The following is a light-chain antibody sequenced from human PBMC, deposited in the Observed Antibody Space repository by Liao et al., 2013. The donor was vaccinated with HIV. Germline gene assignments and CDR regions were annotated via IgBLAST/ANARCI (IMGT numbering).Light chain of an antibody. CDR1: KLGDKY. CDR3: QVWDSSSDHVV. J-gene: IGLJ2*01. V-gene: IGLV3-1*01. Sequence: SYELTQPPSVSVSPGQTASITCSGDKLGDKYACWYQQKPGQSPVLVIYQDSDRPSKIPERFSGSNSGNTATLTISRVEAGDEADYYCQVWDSSSDHVVFGGGTKLTVL. CDR2: QDS.